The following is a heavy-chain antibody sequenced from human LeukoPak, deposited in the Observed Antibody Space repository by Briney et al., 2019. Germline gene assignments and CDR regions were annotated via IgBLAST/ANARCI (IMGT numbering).Heavy chain of an antibody. CDR2: ISAGGGST. Sequence: PGGSLRLSCAASGFTFSSHAMSWVRQAPGKGLEWVSAISAGGGSTYYADSVKGRFTISRDNSKNTLYLQMNSLRAEDTAVYYCAEEGENYAFDIWGQGTMVTVSS. J-gene: IGHJ3*02. CDR1: GFTFSSHA. CDR3: AEEGENYAFDI. V-gene: IGHV3-23*01. D-gene: IGHD2-21*01.